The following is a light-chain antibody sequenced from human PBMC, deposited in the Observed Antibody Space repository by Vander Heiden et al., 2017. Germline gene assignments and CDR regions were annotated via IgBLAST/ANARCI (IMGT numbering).Light chain of an antibody. Sequence: VLTQSPGTLSLSPGERATLSCRASQSVSSSYLAWYQQKPGQAPRLLIYGASSRATGIPDRFSGSGSGTDFTLTISRLEPEDFAVYYCQQYGSSPFTFGQGTRLEIK. CDR1: QSVSSSY. J-gene: IGKJ5*01. CDR3: QQYGSSPFT. V-gene: IGKV3-20*01. CDR2: GAS.